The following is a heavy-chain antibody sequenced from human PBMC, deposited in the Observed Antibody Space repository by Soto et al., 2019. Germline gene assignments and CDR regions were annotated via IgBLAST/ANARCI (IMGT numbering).Heavy chain of an antibody. J-gene: IGHJ6*02. CDR3: ARDPPYYDILTGYPYYYYGMDV. CDR2: INSDGSST. Sequence: GSLRLSCAASGFTFSSYWMHWVRQAPGKGLVWVSRINSDGSSTSYADSVKGRFTISRDNAKNTLYLQMNSLRAEDTAVYYCARDPPYYDILTGYPYYYYGMDVWGQGTTVTVSS. D-gene: IGHD3-9*01. CDR1: GFTFSSYW. V-gene: IGHV3-74*01.